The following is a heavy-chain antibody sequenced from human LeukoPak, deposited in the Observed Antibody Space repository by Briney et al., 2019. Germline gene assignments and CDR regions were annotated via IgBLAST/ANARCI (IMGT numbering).Heavy chain of an antibody. CDR1: GFTFKSYG. CDR2: ISYDGSNK. J-gene: IGHJ4*02. D-gene: IGHD1-7*01. V-gene: IGHV3-30*03. CDR3: AREAGTTDGAFDY. Sequence: GGSLRLSCAAAGFTFKSYGMHWVRQAPGKGLGWVAVISYDGSNKYYADSVKGRFTISRDNSKNTLYLQMNSLRAEDTAVYYCAREAGTTDGAFDYWGQGTLVTVSS.